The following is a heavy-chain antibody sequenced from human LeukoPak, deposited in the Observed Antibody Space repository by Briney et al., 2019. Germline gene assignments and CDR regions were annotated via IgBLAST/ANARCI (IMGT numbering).Heavy chain of an antibody. Sequence: GGSLRLSCAASGFTFSSYSMNWVRQAPGKGLEWVSSISSSSSYIYYADSVKGRFTISRDNAKNSLYLQMNSLRAEDTAVYYCARGAYCSSTSCAWRNWFDPWGQGTLVTVSS. J-gene: IGHJ5*02. CDR3: ARGAYCSSTSCAWRNWFDP. CDR2: ISSSSSYI. D-gene: IGHD2-2*01. V-gene: IGHV3-21*01. CDR1: GFTFSSYS.